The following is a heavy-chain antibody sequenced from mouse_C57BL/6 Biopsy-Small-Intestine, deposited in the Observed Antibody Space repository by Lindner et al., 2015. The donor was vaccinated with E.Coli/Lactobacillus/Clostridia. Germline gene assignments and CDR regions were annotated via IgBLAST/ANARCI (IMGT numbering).Heavy chain of an antibody. CDR3: TDSNYEGDY. CDR1: GFNIKDDY. J-gene: IGHJ2*01. Sequence: VQLQESGAELVRPGASVKLSCTASGFNIKDDYMHWVKQRPEQGLEWIGWIDPENGDAEYASKFQGKATITADTSSNTAYLQLSSLTSEDTAVYYCTDSNYEGDYWGQGHHSHSLL. V-gene: IGHV14-4*01. CDR2: IDPENGDA. D-gene: IGHD2-5*01.